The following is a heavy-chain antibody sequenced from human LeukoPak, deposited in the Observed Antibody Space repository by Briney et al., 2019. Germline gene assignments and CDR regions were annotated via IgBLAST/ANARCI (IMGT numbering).Heavy chain of an antibody. CDR3: ARAGYSSGVWDDLHY. J-gene: IGHJ4*02. CDR2: IKQDGSEK. D-gene: IGHD6-19*01. V-gene: IGHV3-7*05. CDR1: GFTLSSYW. Sequence: GGSLRLSCAASGFTLSSYWMTWVRQAPGKGLEWVANIKQDGSEKYYVDSVKGRFTISRDNSKNTLYLQMNSLRAEDTALYYCARAGYSSGVWDDLHYWGQGTLVTVSS.